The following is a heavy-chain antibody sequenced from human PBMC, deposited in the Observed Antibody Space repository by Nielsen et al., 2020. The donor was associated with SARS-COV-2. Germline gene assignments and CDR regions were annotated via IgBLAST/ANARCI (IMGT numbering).Heavy chain of an antibody. J-gene: IGHJ4*02. Sequence: LKISCAASGFMFSTYAMSWVRQAPGKGLEWVSGITGSGGRTHSADSVKGRFTISRDSSKNTLYLQMNSLRVDDTAVYYCAKDSEVAGYDHWGQGTLVTVSS. CDR2: ITGSGGRT. D-gene: IGHD6-19*01. V-gene: IGHV3-23*01. CDR3: AKDSEVAGYDH. CDR1: GFMFSTYA.